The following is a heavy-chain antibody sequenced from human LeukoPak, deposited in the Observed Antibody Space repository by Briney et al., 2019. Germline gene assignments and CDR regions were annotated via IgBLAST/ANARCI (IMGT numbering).Heavy chain of an antibody. CDR2: ISGSGSTT. J-gene: IGHJ4*02. V-gene: IGHV3-48*03. CDR1: GFTFSSYQ. Sequence: GGSLRLSCAASGFTFSSYQMNWVRQAPGKGLEWLSYISGSGSTTYYADSVKGRFTVSRENAKNSLYLQMNSLRAEDTAVYFCARRFDSWGQGTLVTVSS. CDR3: ARRFDS.